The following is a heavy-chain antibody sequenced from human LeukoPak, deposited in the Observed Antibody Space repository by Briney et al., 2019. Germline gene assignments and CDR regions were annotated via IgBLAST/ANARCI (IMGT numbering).Heavy chain of an antibody. CDR3: ARDSSSWFNWFDP. CDR1: GYTFTGYY. J-gene: IGHJ5*02. D-gene: IGHD6-13*01. V-gene: IGHV1-18*04. CDR2: ISAYNGNT. Sequence: GASVKVSCKASGYTFTGYYIHWVRQAPGQGLEWMGWISAYNGNTNYAQKLQGRVTMTTDTSTSTAYMELRSLRSDDTAVYYCARDSSSWFNWFDPWGQGTLVTVSS.